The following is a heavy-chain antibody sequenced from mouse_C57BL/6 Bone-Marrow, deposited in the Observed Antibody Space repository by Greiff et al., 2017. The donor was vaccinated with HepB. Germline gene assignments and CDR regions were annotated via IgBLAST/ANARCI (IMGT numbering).Heavy chain of an antibody. V-gene: IGHV14-4*01. CDR2: IDPENGDT. Sequence: VQLQQSGAELVRPGASVKLSCTASGFNIKDDYMPWVKQRPEQGLEWIGWIDPENGDTEYASKFQGKATITADTASNTAYLQLSSLTSEDTAVYYCTTYYYGSSPDYWGQGTTLTVSS. D-gene: IGHD1-1*01. J-gene: IGHJ2*01. CDR3: TTYYYGSSPDY. CDR1: GFNIKDDY.